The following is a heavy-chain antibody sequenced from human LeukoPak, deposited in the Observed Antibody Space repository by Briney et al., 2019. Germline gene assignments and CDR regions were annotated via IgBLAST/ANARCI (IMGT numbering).Heavy chain of an antibody. V-gene: IGHV4-59*01. CDR3: ARGMDWNYYFDY. J-gene: IGHJ4*02. CDR2: IYYSGST. D-gene: IGHD1-7*01. CDR1: GGSIISYY. Sequence: PSETLSLTCTDSGGSIISYYWSWIRQPPGKGLEWIGYIYYSGSTNYNPSLKSRVTISVDTSKNQFSLKLSSVTAADTAVYYCARGMDWNYYFDYWGQGTLVTVSS.